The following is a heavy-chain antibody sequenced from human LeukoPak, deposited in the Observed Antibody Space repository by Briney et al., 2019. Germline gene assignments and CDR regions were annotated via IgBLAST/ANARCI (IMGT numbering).Heavy chain of an antibody. V-gene: IGHV3-21*01. Sequence: GGSLRLSCAASGFTFSSYSMNWVRQAPGKGLEWVSSISSSSSYIYYADSVKGRFTISRDNAKNSLYLQVNSLRAEDTAVYYCAREVGSGSFDYWGQGTLVTVSS. D-gene: IGHD1-26*01. CDR1: GFTFSSYS. CDR2: ISSSSSYI. CDR3: AREVGSGSFDY. J-gene: IGHJ4*02.